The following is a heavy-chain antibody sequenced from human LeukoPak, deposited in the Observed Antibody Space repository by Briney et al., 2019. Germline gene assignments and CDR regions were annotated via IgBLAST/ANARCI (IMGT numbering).Heavy chain of an antibody. D-gene: IGHD3-22*01. CDR2: IYHSGST. CDR3: ARSPFDPCIIGGYDSSGYCQYYFDY. V-gene: IGHV4-38-2*01. J-gene: IGHJ4*02. Sequence: SETLSLTCAVSGYSISSGYYWGWIRQPPGKGLEWIGSIYHSGSTYYNPSLKSRVTISVDTSKNQFSLKLSSVTAADTAVYYCARSPFDPCIIGGYDSSGYCQYYFDYWGQGTLVTVSS. CDR1: GYSISSGYY.